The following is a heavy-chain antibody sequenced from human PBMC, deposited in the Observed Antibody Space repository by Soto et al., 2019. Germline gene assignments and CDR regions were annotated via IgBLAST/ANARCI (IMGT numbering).Heavy chain of an antibody. CDR2: IIPIFGTA. D-gene: IGHD4-17*01. V-gene: IGHV1-69*06. CDR3: ARDYPPGYGGNLGDY. CDR1: GGTFSSYA. J-gene: IGHJ4*02. Sequence: QVQLVQSGAEVKKPGSSVKVSCKASGGTFSSYAISWVRQAPGQGLEWMGGIIPIFGTANYAQKFQGRVMITADKSTSAAYMELSSLRSEDTAVYYCARDYPPGYGGNLGDYWGQGTLVTVSS.